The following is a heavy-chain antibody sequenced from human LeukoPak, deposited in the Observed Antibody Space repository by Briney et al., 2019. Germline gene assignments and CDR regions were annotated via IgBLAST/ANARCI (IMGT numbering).Heavy chain of an antibody. V-gene: IGHV1-69*05. CDR2: IIRVFGTA. CDR3: AREERFPHAWLDP. D-gene: IGHD3-10*01. J-gene: IGHJ5*02. Sequence: SVKVSCKASGGTFSSYAISWVRQAPGQGLEWMGGIIRVFGTANYAQKFQGRVTITMDEPTSTAYMELSSLRSEDTAVYYCAREERFPHAWLDPWGQGTLVTVSS. CDR1: GGTFSSYA.